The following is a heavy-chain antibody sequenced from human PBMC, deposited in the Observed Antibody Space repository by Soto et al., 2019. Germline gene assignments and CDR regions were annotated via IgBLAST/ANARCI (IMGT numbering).Heavy chain of an antibody. V-gene: IGHV3-15*07. D-gene: IGHD2-21*02. CDR2: IKSKTDGGTT. CDR3: TTDAHIVVVTACHDY. J-gene: IGHJ4*02. Sequence: PGGSLRLSCAASGFTFSNAWMNWVRQAPGKGLEWVGRIKSKTDGGTTDYAAPVKGRFTISRDDSKNTLYLQMNSLKTEDTAVYYCTTDAHIVVVTACHDYWGQGTLVTVSS. CDR1: GFTFSNAW.